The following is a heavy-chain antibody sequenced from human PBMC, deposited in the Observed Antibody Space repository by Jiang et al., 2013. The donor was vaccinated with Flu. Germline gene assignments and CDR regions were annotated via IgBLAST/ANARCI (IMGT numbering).Heavy chain of an antibody. J-gene: IGHJ4*02. CDR3: ARSLTEGISRWHFDY. CDR2: INPSGGST. V-gene: IGHV1-46*01. Sequence: SGAEVKKPGASVKVSCKASGYTFTSYYMHWVRQAPGQGLEWMGIINPSGGSTSYAQKFQGRVTMTRDTSTSTVYMELSSLRSEDTAVYYCARSLTEGISRWHFDYWGQGTLVTVSS. CDR1: GYTFTSYY. D-gene: IGHD4-23*01.